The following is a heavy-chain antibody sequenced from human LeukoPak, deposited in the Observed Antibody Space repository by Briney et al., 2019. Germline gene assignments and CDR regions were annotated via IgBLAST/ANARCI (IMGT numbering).Heavy chain of an antibody. Sequence: VGSLRLSCAASGFTFSSYWMHWVRQAPGKGLVWVSRINSDGSTTTYADSVKGRFTISRDNAKNTLYLQMNSLRAEDTAVYYCARNQGSDLDYWGQGTLVTVSS. CDR2: INSDGSTT. J-gene: IGHJ4*02. CDR3: ARNQGSDLDY. D-gene: IGHD1-14*01. CDR1: GFTFSSYW. V-gene: IGHV3-74*01.